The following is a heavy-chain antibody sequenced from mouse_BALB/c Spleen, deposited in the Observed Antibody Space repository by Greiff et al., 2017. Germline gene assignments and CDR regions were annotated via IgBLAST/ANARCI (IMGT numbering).Heavy chain of an antibody. CDR3: TREDYGSPYFDY. D-gene: IGHD1-1*01. J-gene: IGHJ2*01. CDR2: ISSGGSYT. Sequence: DVQLVESGGGLVKPGGSLKLSCAASGFTFSSYTMSWVRQTPEKRLEWVATISSGGSYTYYPDSVKGRFTISRDNAKNTLYLQMSSLKSEDTAMYYCTREDYGSPYFDYWGQGTTLTVSS. V-gene: IGHV5-6-4*01. CDR1: GFTFSSYT.